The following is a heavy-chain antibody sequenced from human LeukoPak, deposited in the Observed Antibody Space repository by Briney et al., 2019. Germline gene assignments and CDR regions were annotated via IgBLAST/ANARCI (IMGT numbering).Heavy chain of an antibody. CDR2: ISSSSSYI. V-gene: IGHV3-21*01. CDR1: GFTFSSYS. J-gene: IGHJ3*02. CDR3: ARRIAAAVDAFDI. D-gene: IGHD6-13*01. Sequence: GGSLRLSCAASGFTFSSYSMNWVRQAPGKGLEWVSSISSSSSYIYYADSVKGRFTISRDNAKNSLYLRMNSLRAEDTAVYYCARRIAAAVDAFDIWGQGTMVTVSS.